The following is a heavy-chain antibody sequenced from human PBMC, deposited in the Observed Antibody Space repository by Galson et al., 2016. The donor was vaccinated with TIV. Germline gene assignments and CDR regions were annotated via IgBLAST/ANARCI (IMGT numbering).Heavy chain of an antibody. D-gene: IGHD6-6*01. CDR2: ISYDGRDT. CDR3: AKDFYSTSSGLS. Sequence: SLRLSCAASRFTFSSYGMHWVRQAPGKGLEWVALISYDGRDTNYADSVKGRFTISRGNSKNTLYLQMSSLRREDTALYYCAKDFYSTSSGLSWGQGTLVTVSS. J-gene: IGHJ4*02. CDR1: RFTFSSYG. V-gene: IGHV3-30*18.